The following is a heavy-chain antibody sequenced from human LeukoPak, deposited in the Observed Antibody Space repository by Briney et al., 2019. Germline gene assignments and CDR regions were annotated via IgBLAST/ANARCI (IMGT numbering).Heavy chain of an antibody. J-gene: IGHJ5*02. V-gene: IGHV3-11*01. Sequence: GGSLRLSCAASGFTFNGYYMSWLRQAPGKGLEWLSYINIGGTNTHYADSVKGRFTISRDNAKKSLYLEMNNLRAEDTAVYYCATDGAGFDTWGQGVLVTVSS. CDR2: INIGGTNT. CDR1: GFTFNGYY. CDR3: ATDGAGFDT.